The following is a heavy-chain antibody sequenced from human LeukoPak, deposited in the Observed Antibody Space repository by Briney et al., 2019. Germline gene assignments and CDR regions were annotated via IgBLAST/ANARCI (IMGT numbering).Heavy chain of an antibody. D-gene: IGHD3-22*01. CDR2: IKSKTDGGTT. Sequence: GGSLRLSCAASGFTFTDYTMHWVRQAPGKGLEWVGRIKSKTDGGTTDYAAPVKGRFTISRDDSKNTLYLQMNSLKTEDTAVYYCTTSFQHYDSSGLIDYWGQGTLVTVSS. V-gene: IGHV3-15*01. J-gene: IGHJ4*02. CDR3: TTSFQHYDSSGLIDY. CDR1: GFTFTDYT.